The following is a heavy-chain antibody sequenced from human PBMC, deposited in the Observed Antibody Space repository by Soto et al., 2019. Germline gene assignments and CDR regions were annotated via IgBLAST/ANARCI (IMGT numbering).Heavy chain of an antibody. CDR2: IYYSGST. CDR1: GGSISSYY. J-gene: IGHJ4*02. CDR3: ARHNYGSGSTYFDY. Sequence: QVQLQESGPGLVKPSETLSLTCTVSGGSISSYYWSWIRQPPGKGLEWIGYIYYSGSTNYNPSLKSRVTNSVDTSKNQFPLKLNSMTAADTAVYYCARHNYGSGSTYFDYWGQGTLVTVSS. D-gene: IGHD3-10*01. V-gene: IGHV4-59*08.